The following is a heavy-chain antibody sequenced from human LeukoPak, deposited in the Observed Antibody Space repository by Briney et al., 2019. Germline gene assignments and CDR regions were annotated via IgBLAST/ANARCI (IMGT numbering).Heavy chain of an antibody. V-gene: IGHV4-30-4*01. D-gene: IGHD3-22*01. CDR1: GGSISSGDYY. Sequence: SETLSLTCTVSGGSISSGDYYWSWIRQPPGKGLEWIGYIYYSGSTYYNPSLKSRVTISVDTSKNQFSLRLSSVTAADTAVYYCASSEGHSSGLDYWGQGTLVTVSS. J-gene: IGHJ4*02. CDR3: ASSEGHSSGLDY. CDR2: IYYSGST.